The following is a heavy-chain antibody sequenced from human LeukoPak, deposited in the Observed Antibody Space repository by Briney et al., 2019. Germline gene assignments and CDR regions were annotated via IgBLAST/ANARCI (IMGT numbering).Heavy chain of an antibody. D-gene: IGHD6-19*01. CDR3: ARDRIAVAGSFDY. CDR2: ISSSSSYI. Sequence: GGSLRLSCAASGFTFSSYSMNWVRQAPGKGLEWVSSISSSSSYIYYADSVKGRFTISRDNAKNSLYLQMNSLRAEDTAVYYCARDRIAVAGSFDYWGQGTLVTVSS. J-gene: IGHJ4*02. CDR1: GFTFSSYS. V-gene: IGHV3-21*01.